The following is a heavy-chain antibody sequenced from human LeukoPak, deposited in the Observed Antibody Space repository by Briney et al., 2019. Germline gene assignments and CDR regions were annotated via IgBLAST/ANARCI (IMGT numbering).Heavy chain of an antibody. D-gene: IGHD3-3*01. CDR3: ARGRFLDAFDI. CDR2: IYYSGST. CDR1: GGSISSYY. Sequence: SETLSLTCTVSGGSISSYYWSWIRQPPGKGLEWIGYIYYSGSTKYKPSLKSRVTISVDTSKTQFSLKLSSVTAADTAVYYCARGRFLDAFDIWGQGTMVTVSS. V-gene: IGHV4-59*01. J-gene: IGHJ3*02.